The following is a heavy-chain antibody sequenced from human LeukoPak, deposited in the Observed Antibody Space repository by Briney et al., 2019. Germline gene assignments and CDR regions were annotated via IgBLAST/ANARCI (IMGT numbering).Heavy chain of an antibody. D-gene: IGHD6-13*01. CDR2: ISYDGSTK. V-gene: IGHV3-30*18. CDR1: GFXFSSYG. Sequence: GGSLRLSCAASGFXFSSYGIHWVRQAPGKGLEWVGVISYDGSTKYFGDSVKGRFTISRDNSKNTLYLQMNSLRTEDTTVYYCAKETYSTSWQLDSWGQGTLVTVSS. CDR3: AKETYSTSWQLDS. J-gene: IGHJ4*02.